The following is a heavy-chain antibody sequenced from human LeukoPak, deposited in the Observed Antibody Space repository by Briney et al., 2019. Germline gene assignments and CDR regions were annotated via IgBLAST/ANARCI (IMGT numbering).Heavy chain of an antibody. D-gene: IGHD1-26*01. Sequence: GSLRLSCVAAGLTATVDSTRCDRPVHRGVLGWVGVIYSDGSTYYADSVKGRFTISRDNSKNTLDLQMTGLRAEDTAVYYCARERGRGRDSPWFDYWGQGTLVTVSS. J-gene: IGHJ4*02. V-gene: IGHV3-53*01. CDR1: GLTATVDS. CDR3: ARERGRGRDSPWFDY. CDR2: IYSDGST.